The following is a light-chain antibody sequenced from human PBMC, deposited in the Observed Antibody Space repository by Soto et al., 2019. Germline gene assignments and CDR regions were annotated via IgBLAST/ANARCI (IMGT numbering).Light chain of an antibody. V-gene: IGLV1-40*01. CDR1: SSNIGANYD. Sequence: QSVLTQPPSVSGAPGQRVTISCTGSSSNIGANYDVHWYQHLPGTAPKLLIYGNNNRPSGVPDRFSGSKSATSASLAITGLQAEDEADYYCQSYDSSLSGSVFGGGTKLPVL. CDR3: QSYDSSLSGSV. J-gene: IGLJ2*01. CDR2: GNN.